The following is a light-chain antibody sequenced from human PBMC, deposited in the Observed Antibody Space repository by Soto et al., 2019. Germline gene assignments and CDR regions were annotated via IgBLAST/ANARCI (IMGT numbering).Light chain of an antibody. CDR1: SSNIGKNY. V-gene: IGLV1-51*02. CDR2: EDN. J-gene: IGLJ1*01. Sequence: QSVLTQPPSVSAAPGQKVTFSCSGSSSNIGKNYVSWYQQVPGTAPKLLICEDNKRRSGIPDRFSGSKSGTSATLGITGLQTGDEADYYCGTWDSSLSVFVFGTGTKVTVL. CDR3: GTWDSSLSVFV.